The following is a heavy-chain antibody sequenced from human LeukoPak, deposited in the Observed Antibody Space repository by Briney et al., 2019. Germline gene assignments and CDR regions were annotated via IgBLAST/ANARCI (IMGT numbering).Heavy chain of an antibody. CDR3: ATEGP. V-gene: IGHV3-9*01. J-gene: IGHJ5*02. D-gene: IGHD1-14*01. Sequence: HPGGSLRLSSAASGFTFDDYAMHWVRQAPGKGLEWVSGISWNSGSIGYADSVKGRFTISRDNAKNSLYLQMNSLRAEDTALYYCATEGPWGQGTLVTVSS. CDR1: GFTFDDYA. CDR2: ISWNSGSI.